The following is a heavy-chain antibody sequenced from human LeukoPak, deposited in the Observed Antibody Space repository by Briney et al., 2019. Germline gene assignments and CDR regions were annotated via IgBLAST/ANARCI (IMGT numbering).Heavy chain of an antibody. CDR1: GYTFTGYY. CDR2: INPNSGGT. CDR3: ARDLGYGSGSYSY. D-gene: IGHD3-10*01. Sequence: GASVKVSCKASGYTFTGYYMHWVRQAPGQGLEWMGWINPNSGGTNYAQKFQGRVTMTRDTSISTAYMELSRLRSDDTAAYYCARDLGYGSGSYSYWGQGTLVTVSS. V-gene: IGHV1-2*02. J-gene: IGHJ4*02.